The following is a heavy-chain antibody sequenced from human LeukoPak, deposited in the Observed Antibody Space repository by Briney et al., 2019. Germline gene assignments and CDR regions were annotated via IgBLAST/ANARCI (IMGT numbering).Heavy chain of an antibody. CDR3: ARRRITMVRGVTFYYYGMDV. Sequence: PGGSLRLSCAASGFTFSSYSMNWVRQAPGKGLEWVSSISSSSSYIYYADSVKGRFTISRDNAKNSLYLQMNSLRAEDTAVYYCARRRITMVRGVTFYYYGMDVWGQGTTVTVSS. CDR2: ISSSSSYI. CDR1: GFTFSSYS. D-gene: IGHD3-10*01. J-gene: IGHJ6*02. V-gene: IGHV3-21*01.